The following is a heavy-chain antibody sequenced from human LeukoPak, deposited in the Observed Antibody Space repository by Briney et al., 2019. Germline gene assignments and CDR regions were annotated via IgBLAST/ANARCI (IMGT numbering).Heavy chain of an antibody. Sequence: SETLSLTCAVYDGSFSDYYCTWIRQSPGKGLEWIGEINHSGSTNYNPSLKSRVTISVDTSKNQFSLKLSSVTAADTAVYYCARGGYCTNGVCYRPHYFYYYMDVWGKGTTVTVSS. D-gene: IGHD2-8*01. CDR3: ARGGYCTNGVCYRPHYFYYYMDV. J-gene: IGHJ6*03. CDR1: DGSFSDYY. CDR2: INHSGST. V-gene: IGHV4-34*01.